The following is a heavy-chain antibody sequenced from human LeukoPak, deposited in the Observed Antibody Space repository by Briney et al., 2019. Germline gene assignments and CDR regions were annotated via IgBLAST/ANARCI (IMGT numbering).Heavy chain of an antibody. CDR2: IYSGGRT. Sequence: GGSLRLSCAASGFTVSSNYMSWVRQAPGKGLEWVSVIYSGGRTYYADSVKGRFTLSRDISKNTLYLQMNSLRSEDTAVYYCARSSPMVRYAFDYWGQGTLVTVSS. CDR3: ARSSPMVRYAFDY. V-gene: IGHV3-53*05. D-gene: IGHD3-10*01. CDR1: GFTVSSNY. J-gene: IGHJ4*02.